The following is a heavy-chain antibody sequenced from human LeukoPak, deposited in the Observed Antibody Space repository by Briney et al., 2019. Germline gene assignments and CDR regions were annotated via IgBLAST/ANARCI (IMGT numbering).Heavy chain of an antibody. J-gene: IGHJ5*02. CDR2: IYTSGST. Sequence: SETLSLTCTVSGGSVSSYYWSWIRQPPGKGLECIGDIYTSGSTNYSPSLKSRVIISVDTSKNQVSLKVSFVTAADTAVYYCARQIVTPRRWFDPWGQGTLVTVSS. CDR1: GGSVSSYY. CDR3: ARQIVTPRRWFDP. D-gene: IGHD2/OR15-2a*01. V-gene: IGHV4-4*09.